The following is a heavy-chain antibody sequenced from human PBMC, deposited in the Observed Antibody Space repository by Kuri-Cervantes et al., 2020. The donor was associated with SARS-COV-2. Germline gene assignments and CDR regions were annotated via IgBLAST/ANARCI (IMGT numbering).Heavy chain of an antibody. Sequence: GGSLRLSCAASGFTFSSYWMSWVRQAPGKGLEWVANIKQDGSEKYYVDSVKGRFTISRDNAKNSLYLQMNSLRAEDTAVYYCANLPGGSGSYSRVPRSIDAFDIWGQGTMVTVSS. J-gene: IGHJ3*02. CDR2: IKQDGSEK. D-gene: IGHD3-10*01. V-gene: IGHV3-7*01. CDR1: GFTFSSYW. CDR3: ANLPGGSGSYSRVPRSIDAFDI.